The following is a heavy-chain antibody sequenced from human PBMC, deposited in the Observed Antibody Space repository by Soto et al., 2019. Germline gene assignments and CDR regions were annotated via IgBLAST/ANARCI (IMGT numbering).Heavy chain of an antibody. CDR1: GFTFSSYS. CDR3: ARESGLLAGAFDI. CDR2: ISSSSSTI. J-gene: IGHJ3*02. D-gene: IGHD6-13*01. Sequence: GGSLRLSCAASGFTFSSYSMNWVRQAPGKGLEWVSYISSSSSTIYYADSVKGRFTISRDNAKNSLYLQMNSLRAEDTAVYYCARESGLLAGAFDIWGQGTMVTVSS. V-gene: IGHV3-48*01.